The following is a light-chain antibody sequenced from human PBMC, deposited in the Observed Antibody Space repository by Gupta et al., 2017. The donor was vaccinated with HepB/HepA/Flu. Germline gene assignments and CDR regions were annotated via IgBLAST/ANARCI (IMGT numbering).Light chain of an antibody. CDR1: QSISSY. Sequence: DIQMTQSPSPLSASVGDRVTITCRASQSISSYLNWYQQKPGKAPKLLIYAASSWQSGVPSRFSGSGSGKDFTLTISSRQPEDFAPYSCQRIYSTPPCTFGQGTKVEIK. CDR2: AAS. CDR3: QRIYSTPPCT. J-gene: IGKJ1*01. V-gene: IGKV1-39*01.